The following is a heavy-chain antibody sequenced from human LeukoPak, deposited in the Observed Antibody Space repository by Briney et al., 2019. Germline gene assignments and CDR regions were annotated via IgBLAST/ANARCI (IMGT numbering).Heavy chain of an antibody. CDR1: GVSISSGSNY. D-gene: IGHD2-8*01. Sequence: SETLSLTCTVSGVSISSGSNYWGWIRQPAGMGLEWIGRIYISGGTDYNPSLKSRPTISIDTSKHQFYLRLSAVTAADTAVYCCARVRRNGGNKYFDPWGQGTRVTVSS. CDR2: IYISGGT. CDR3: ARVRRNGGNKYFDP. J-gene: IGHJ5*02. V-gene: IGHV4-61*02.